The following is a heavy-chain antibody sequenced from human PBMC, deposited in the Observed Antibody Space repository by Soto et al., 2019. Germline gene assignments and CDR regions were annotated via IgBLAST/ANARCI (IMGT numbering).Heavy chain of an antibody. V-gene: IGHV4-34*01. Sequence: QVQLQQWGAGLLKPSETLSLTCAVYGGSFSGYYWSWIRQPPGKGLEWIGEINHSGSTNYNPSLKSRVTISVDTSKNQFSLKLSSVTAADTAVYYCARGPPPHDFDWLVWFDPWGQGTPVTVSS. CDR3: ARGPPPHDFDWLVWFDP. J-gene: IGHJ5*02. CDR2: INHSGST. D-gene: IGHD3-9*01. CDR1: GGSFSGYY.